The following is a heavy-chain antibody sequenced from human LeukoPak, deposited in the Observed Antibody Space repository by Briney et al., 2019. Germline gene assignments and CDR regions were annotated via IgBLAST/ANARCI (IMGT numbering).Heavy chain of an antibody. V-gene: IGHV4-59*01. CDR3: ARDREGSSSS. CDR1: GGSISSYY. J-gene: IGHJ5*02. Sequence: SETLSLTCTVSGGSISSYYWSWIRQPPGKGLEWIGYIYYSGTTNYNPSLKSRVTISVDTSKNQFSLKLSSVTAADTAVYYCARDREGSSSSWGQGTLVTVSS. CDR2: IYYSGTT. D-gene: IGHD6-6*01.